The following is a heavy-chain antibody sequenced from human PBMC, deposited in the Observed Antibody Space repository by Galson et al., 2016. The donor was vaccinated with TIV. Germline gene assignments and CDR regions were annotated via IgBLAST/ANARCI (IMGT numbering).Heavy chain of an antibody. Sequence: SLRLSCAASGFTFSSFALSWVRQAPGKGLQWVSAISGGGGNTYYADSVKGRFTTSRDNSKNTLYLQMNSLRADDTAVYYCAKDFRPWGDYYTIESWGQGTMVTVSS. D-gene: IGHD4-17*01. J-gene: IGHJ3*01. CDR2: ISGGGGNT. CDR3: AKDFRPWGDYYTIES. CDR1: GFTFSSFA. V-gene: IGHV3-23*01.